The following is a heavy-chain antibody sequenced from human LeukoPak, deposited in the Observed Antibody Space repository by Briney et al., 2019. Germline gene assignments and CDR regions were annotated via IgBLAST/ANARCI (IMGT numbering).Heavy chain of an antibody. D-gene: IGHD3-3*01. CDR3: ARDSSLEWLPGSFDY. J-gene: IGHJ4*02. CDR2: IYSGGST. V-gene: IGHV3-66*02. CDR1: GFTVSSNY. Sequence: PGGSLRLSCAASGFTVSSNYMSWVRQAPGKGLEWVSVIYSGGSTYYADSVKGRFTISRDNSKNTLYLQMNSPRAEDTAVYYCARDSSLEWLPGSFDYWGQGTLVTVSS.